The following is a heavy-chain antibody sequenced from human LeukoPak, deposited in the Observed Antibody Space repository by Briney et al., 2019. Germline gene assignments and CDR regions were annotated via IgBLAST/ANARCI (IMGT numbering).Heavy chain of an antibody. J-gene: IGHJ4*02. CDR2: ISAYNGNT. D-gene: IGHD6-19*01. Sequence: ASVKVSCKASGYTFTSYAMNWVRQAPGQGLEWMGWISAYNGNTNYAQKLQGRVTMTTDTSTSTAYMELRSLRSDDTAVYYCARGPTGIAVAGPDYWGQGTLVTVSS. CDR3: ARGPTGIAVAGPDY. CDR1: GYTFTSYA. V-gene: IGHV1-18*01.